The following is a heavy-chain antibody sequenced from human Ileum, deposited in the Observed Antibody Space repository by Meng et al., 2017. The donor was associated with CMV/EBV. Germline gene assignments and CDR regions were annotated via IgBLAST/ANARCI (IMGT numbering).Heavy chain of an antibody. CDR1: GYSFSSSW. CDR3: ARRSPTVYAMEI. D-gene: IGHD1-14*01. V-gene: IGHV5-51*01. CDR2: IYPGDSDA. Sequence: KVSCKGSGYSFSSSWIGWVRQMPGKGLEWMGIIYPGDSDARYSPSFQGQVTISADKSISTAYLQWNSLKASDTARYYCARRSPTVYAMEIWGQETTVTVSS. J-gene: IGHJ6*02.